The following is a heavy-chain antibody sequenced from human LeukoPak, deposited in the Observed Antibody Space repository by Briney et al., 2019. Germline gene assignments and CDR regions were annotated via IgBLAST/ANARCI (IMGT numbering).Heavy chain of an antibody. Sequence: PGGSLRLSCAASGFAFSNAWMSWVRQAPGKGLVWVSRINTDGSSTSYADSVKGRFTISRDNAKNTLYLQMNSLRAEDTAVYYCARWNSIVVVPAAILPGQSHYYYYYYMDVWGKGTTVTVSS. CDR3: ARWNSIVVVPAAILPGQSHYYYYYYMDV. CDR1: GFAFSNAW. CDR2: INTDGSST. D-gene: IGHD2-2*01. J-gene: IGHJ6*03. V-gene: IGHV3-74*01.